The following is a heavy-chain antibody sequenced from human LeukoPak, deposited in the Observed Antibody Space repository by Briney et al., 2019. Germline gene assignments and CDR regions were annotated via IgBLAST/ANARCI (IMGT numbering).Heavy chain of an antibody. CDR1: GFTFSSYG. J-gene: IGHJ4*02. D-gene: IGHD4-17*01. CDR2: ILYDGSNK. CDR3: AKGPYGDYADAFDY. Sequence: GGSLRLSCAASGFTFSSYGMHWVRQAPGKGLEGVAFILYDGSNKYYADSVKGRFTISRDNSKNTLYLQMNSLRAEDTAVYYCAKGPYGDYADAFDYWGQGTLVTVSS. V-gene: IGHV3-30*02.